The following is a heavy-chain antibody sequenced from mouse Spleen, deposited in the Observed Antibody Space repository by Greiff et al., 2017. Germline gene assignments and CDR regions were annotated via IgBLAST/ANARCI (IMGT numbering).Heavy chain of an antibody. CDR3: ARNGYYGDAMDY. Sequence: EVKLVESGGGLVKPGGSLKLSCAASGFTFSDYGMHWVRQAPEKGLEWVAYISSGSSTIYYADTVKGRFTISRDNAKNTLFLQMTSLRSEDTAMYYCARNGYYGDAMDYWGQGTSVTVSS. J-gene: IGHJ4*01. CDR2: ISSGSSTI. CDR1: GFTFSDYG. D-gene: IGHD2-3*01. V-gene: IGHV5-17*01.